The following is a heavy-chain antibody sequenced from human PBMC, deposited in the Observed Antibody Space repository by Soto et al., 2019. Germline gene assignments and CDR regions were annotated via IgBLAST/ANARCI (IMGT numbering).Heavy chain of an antibody. V-gene: IGHV1-8*01. CDR3: ARAPNDYGDRH. CDR2: MNPNSGNT. D-gene: IGHD4-17*01. CDR1: GYTFTSYD. J-gene: IGHJ4*02. Sequence: QVQLVQSGAEVKKPGASVKVSCKASGYTFTSYDINWVRQATGQGLEWMGWMNPNSGNTGYAQKFQGRATMTRNTSTSTADMELSSLRSEDTAGYYGARAPNDYGDRHWGQGSLVTVSS.